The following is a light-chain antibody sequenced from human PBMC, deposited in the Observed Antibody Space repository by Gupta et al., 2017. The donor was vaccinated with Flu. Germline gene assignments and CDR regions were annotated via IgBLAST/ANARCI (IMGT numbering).Light chain of an antibody. Sequence: QSALTQPASVSGSSGQSTTLSCTGTSSDVGAYNRVPWYQQYPGKGPKFMIYEVSNRPSGVSNRFSGSKSANVASLTISGLQAEDDADYYCSSFTTSNTWVFGGGTKLTVL. V-gene: IGLV2-14*01. CDR3: SSFTTSNTWV. CDR1: SSDVGAYNR. J-gene: IGLJ3*02. CDR2: EVS.